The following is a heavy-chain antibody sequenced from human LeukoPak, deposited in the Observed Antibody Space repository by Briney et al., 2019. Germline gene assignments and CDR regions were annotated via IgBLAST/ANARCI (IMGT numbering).Heavy chain of an antibody. J-gene: IGHJ4*02. CDR1: GGSISSYY. Sequence: SETLSLTCTVSGGSISSYYWSWIRQPPGKGLEWIGYIYYSGSTNYNPSLKSRVTISVDTSKNQFSLKLISVTAADTAVYYCARHFPGGSRMDSWGQGTLITVSS. V-gene: IGHV4-59*08. CDR3: ARHFPGGSRMDS. D-gene: IGHD3-16*01. CDR2: IYYSGST.